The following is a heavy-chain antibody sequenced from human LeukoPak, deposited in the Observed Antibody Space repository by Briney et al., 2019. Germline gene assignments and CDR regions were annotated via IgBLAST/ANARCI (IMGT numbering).Heavy chain of an antibody. Sequence: SETLSLTCSVSGGPINFYWSWIRQSPGKGLEGIGCIYPNGSTSYNSPLKSRVTISLDTSKKQVSLMLKSVTAADPAVYYCARDVRRALRFNNFYPYFGMDVWGKGTTVIVST. V-gene: IGHV4-59*01. J-gene: IGHJ6*04. CDR3: ARDVRRALRFNNFYPYFGMDV. CDR2: IYPNGST. CDR1: GGPINFY. D-gene: IGHD3-3*01.